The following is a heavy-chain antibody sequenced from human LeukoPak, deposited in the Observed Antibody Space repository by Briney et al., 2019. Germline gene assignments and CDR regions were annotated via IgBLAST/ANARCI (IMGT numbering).Heavy chain of an antibody. CDR1: GFTFSSYA. CDR3: ARSGSYFVY. V-gene: IGHV3-23*01. CDR2: ISGSGGST. J-gene: IGHJ4*02. Sequence: GGSLRLSCAASGFTFSSYAMSWFRQAPEKGLEWVSAISGSGGSTYYADSVKGRFTISRDNSKNTLYLQMNSLRAEDTAVYYCARSGSYFVYWGQGTLVTVSS. D-gene: IGHD1-26*01.